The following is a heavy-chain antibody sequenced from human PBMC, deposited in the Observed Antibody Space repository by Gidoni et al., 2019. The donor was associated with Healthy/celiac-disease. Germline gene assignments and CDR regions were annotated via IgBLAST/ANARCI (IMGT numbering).Heavy chain of an antibody. CDR3: ARAYDSCGYYSFDY. Sequence: QLQLQASCPGLVKPSETLSLPCHVSGGSISCSSYYWRWIRQPPGKGLEWIGSIYYSGSTYYNPSLKSRVNISVDTSKNQFSLKLSSVTAADTAVYYCARAYDSCGYYSFDYWGQGTLVTVSS. D-gene: IGHD3-22*01. CDR2: IYYSGST. V-gene: IGHV4-39*07. CDR1: GGSISCSSYY. J-gene: IGHJ4*02.